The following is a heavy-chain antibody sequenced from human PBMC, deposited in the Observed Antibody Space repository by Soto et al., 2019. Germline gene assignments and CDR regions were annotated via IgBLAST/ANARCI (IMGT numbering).Heavy chain of an antibody. Sequence: LRLSCAASEFTFTYAWMSWVRQAPGKGLEWVGRIKSKTDGGTTDYAAPVKGRFTISRDESQNTLYLQMNSLKTEDTAVYYCTSLYYGHWGQGTLVTVSS. D-gene: IGHD3-16*02. CDR1: EFTFTYAW. CDR2: IKSKTDGGTT. V-gene: IGHV3-15*01. CDR3: TSLYYGH. J-gene: IGHJ4*02.